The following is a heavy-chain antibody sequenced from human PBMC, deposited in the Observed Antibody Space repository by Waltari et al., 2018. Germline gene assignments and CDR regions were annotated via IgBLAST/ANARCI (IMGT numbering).Heavy chain of an antibody. CDR2: ITSNSYYV. V-gene: IGHV3-21*06. CDR3: ARSLTGLGESFYH. CDR1: GFTFSGYT. D-gene: IGHD3-16*01. J-gene: IGHJ4*02. Sequence: EVQLVESGGGLVKPGGSLRLSCAGSGFTFSGYTMNWVRQATGKGREWVSSITSNSYYVYYADSVRGRFTTSRDNAQSSLYLQMDSLRAEDTAVYYCARSLTGLGESFYHWGQGTLVTVPS.